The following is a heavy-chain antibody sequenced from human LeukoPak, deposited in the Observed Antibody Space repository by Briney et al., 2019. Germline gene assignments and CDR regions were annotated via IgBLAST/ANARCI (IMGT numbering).Heavy chain of an antibody. CDR1: GFTFSNYA. D-gene: IGHD3-9*01. CDR2: TSATGGST. V-gene: IGHV3-23*01. J-gene: IGHJ4*02. CDR3: ARGGLDWLLYSQFDY. Sequence: GGSLRLSSVASGFTFSNYAMIWVRQAPGKGLEWVSATSATGGSTYYADSVKGRFTISRDNSKKTLYLQMNSLTVEDTAVYYCARGGLDWLLYSQFDYWGQGTLVTASS.